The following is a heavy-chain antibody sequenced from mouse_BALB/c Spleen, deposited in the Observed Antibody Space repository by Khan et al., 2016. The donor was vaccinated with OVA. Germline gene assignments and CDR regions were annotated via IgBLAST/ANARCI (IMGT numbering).Heavy chain of an antibody. CDR2: ICTDGSK. V-gene: IGHV2-6-1*01. Sequence: QVQLKESGPGLVPPSQSLYITCTISGSSFTNYGVHWVRQGPRNGLEWLVVICTDGSKTHSAALKSRRTSSKDNYKSQVLLKRSSLQTGYTAMYFCAIQPEDQDNIMDYWLQGILVGVSS. CDR3: AIQPEDQDNIMDY. CDR1: GSSFTNYG. J-gene: IGHJ4*01. D-gene: IGHD3-2*02.